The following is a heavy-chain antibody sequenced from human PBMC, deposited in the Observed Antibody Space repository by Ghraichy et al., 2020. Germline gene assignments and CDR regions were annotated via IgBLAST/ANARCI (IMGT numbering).Heavy chain of an antibody. D-gene: IGHD6-13*01. Sequence: GGSLRLSCAASGFTFSSYAMSWVRQAPGKGLEWVSAISGSGGSTYYADSVKGRFTISRDNSKNTLYLQMNSLRAEDTAVYYCAKNRAAAGQFYYYGMDVWGQGTTFTVSS. CDR1: GFTFSSYA. CDR3: AKNRAAAGQFYYYGMDV. V-gene: IGHV3-23*01. CDR2: ISGSGGST. J-gene: IGHJ6*02.